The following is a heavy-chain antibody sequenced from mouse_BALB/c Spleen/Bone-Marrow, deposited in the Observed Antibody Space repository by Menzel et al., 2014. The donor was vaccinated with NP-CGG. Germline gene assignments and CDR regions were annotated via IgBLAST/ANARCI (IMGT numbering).Heavy chain of an antibody. D-gene: IGHD2-1*01. Sequence: VQLQQPGAELVKPGASVRLSCTASGFNIKDTYMHWVKQRPEQGLEWIGRIDPANGNTKYDPKFQGKATITADTSSNTAYLQLSSLTSEDTAVYYCARVYPNAMDYWGQGTSVTVSS. J-gene: IGHJ4*01. CDR1: GFNIKDTY. CDR2: IDPANGNT. CDR3: ARVYPNAMDY. V-gene: IGHV14-3*02.